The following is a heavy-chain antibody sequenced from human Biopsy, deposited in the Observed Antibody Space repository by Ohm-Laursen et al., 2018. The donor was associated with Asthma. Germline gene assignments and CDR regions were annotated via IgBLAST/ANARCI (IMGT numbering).Heavy chain of an antibody. J-gene: IGHJ4*02. CDR1: GFSVSRDY. CDR3: ARGDSSNWSHYYFDY. V-gene: IGHV3-53*01. CDR2: IYSSGTS. D-gene: IGHD3-22*01. Sequence: LTCAASGFSVSRDYMFWVRQAPGKGLEWVSVIYSSGTSHTADSVRGRFTISRDYSKNTLYLQMHSLRAEDTAVYYCARGDSSNWSHYYFDYWGQGTLVTVSS.